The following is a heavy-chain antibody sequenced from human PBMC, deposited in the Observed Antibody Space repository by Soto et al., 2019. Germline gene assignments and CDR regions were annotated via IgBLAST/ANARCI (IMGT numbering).Heavy chain of an antibody. D-gene: IGHD4-17*01. Sequence: SETLSLTCGVYGGSFSGYYWSWIRQPPGKGLEWIGEINHSGSTNYNPSLKSRVTISVDTSKNQFSLKLSSVTAADTAVYYCARGLVYGDYRSTPYYFDYWGQGTLVTVSS. CDR3: ARGLVYGDYRSTPYYFDY. J-gene: IGHJ4*02. CDR2: INHSGST. V-gene: IGHV4-34*01. CDR1: GGSFSGYY.